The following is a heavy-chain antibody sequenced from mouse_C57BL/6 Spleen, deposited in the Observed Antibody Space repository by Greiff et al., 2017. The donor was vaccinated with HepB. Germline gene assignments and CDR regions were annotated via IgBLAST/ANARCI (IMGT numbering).Heavy chain of an antibody. V-gene: IGHV1-19*01. J-gene: IGHJ4*01. CDR1: GYTFTDYY. CDR2: INPYNGGT. D-gene: IGHD2-2*01. Sequence: EVQLQQSGPVLVKPGASVKMSCKASGYTFTDYYMNWVKQSHGKSLEWIGVINPYNGGTSYNQKFKGKATLTVDKSSSTAYMELNSLTSEDSAVYYCARSNLWLRRGTYYYAMDYWGQGTSVTVSS. CDR3: ARSNLWLRRGTYYYAMDY.